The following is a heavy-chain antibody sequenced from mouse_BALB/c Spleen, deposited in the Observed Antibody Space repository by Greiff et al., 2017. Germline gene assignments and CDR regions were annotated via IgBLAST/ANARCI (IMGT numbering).Heavy chain of an antibody. J-gene: IGHJ4*01. CDR2: ISSGGSYT. CDR1: GFTFSCYA. CDR3: ARGDYDGNYYAMDY. D-gene: IGHD2-4*01. Sequence: EVQLVESGGGLVKPGGSLKLSCAASGFTFSCYAMSWVRQSPEKRLEWVAEISSGGSYTYYPDTVTGRFTISRDNAKNTLYLEMSSLRSEDTAMYYCARGDYDGNYYAMDYWGQGTSVTVSA. V-gene: IGHV5-9-4*01.